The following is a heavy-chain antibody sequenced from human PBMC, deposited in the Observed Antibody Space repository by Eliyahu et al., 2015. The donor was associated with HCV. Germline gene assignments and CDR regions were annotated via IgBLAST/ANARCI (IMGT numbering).Heavy chain of an antibody. CDR1: GFTFSXXA. D-gene: IGHD2-2*01. CDR2: ISGSGGST. Sequence: EVQLLESGGXLVQPGGSLRLXCAAXGFTFSXXAMNWVRQAPGKGLEWVSAISGSGGSTXFPDSVKGRFTISRDNSKNTLYLQMNSLRVEDTAVYYCAKGNTRTDTFSIWGQGTMVTVSS. V-gene: IGHV3-23*01. CDR3: AKGNTRTDTFSI. J-gene: IGHJ3*02.